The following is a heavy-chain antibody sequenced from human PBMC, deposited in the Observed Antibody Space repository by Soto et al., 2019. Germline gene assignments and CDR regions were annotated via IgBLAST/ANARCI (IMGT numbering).Heavy chain of an antibody. CDR3: ARDGPYSYDLDE. V-gene: IGHV4-30-4*01. Sequence: PXQRLRRPCTVSGHARINCEYYWNWLRQSPGKGLEWIASIDYSGSTYYNPSLKIRVVISADTCKNLFSLKLRSVTAADTALYCRARDGPYSYDLDEWGQGTMLFVS. CDR1: GHARINCEYY. CDR2: IDYSGST. D-gene: IGHD2-15*01. J-gene: IGHJ4*03.